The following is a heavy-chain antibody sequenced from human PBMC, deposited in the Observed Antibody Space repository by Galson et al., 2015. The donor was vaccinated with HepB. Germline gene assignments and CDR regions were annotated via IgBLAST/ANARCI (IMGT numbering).Heavy chain of an antibody. CDR3: ARELIVGATWFDP. CDR1: GFTFSSYW. Sequence: SLRLSCAASGFTFSSYWMHWVRQAPGKGLVWVSRINSDGSSTSYADSVKGRFTISRDNAKNTLYLQMNSLRAEDTAVYYCARELIVGATWFDPWGQGTLVTVSS. V-gene: IGHV3-74*01. CDR2: INSDGSST. D-gene: IGHD1-26*01. J-gene: IGHJ5*02.